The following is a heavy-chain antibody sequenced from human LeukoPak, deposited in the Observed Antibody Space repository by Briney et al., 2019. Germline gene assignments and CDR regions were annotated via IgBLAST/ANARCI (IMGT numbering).Heavy chain of an antibody. Sequence: SVKVSCKASGFTFTSSAVQWVRQARGQRLEWIGWIVVGSGNTNYAQKFQERVTITRDMSTSTAYMELSSLRSEDTAVYYCAALRKRYYDFWSGYYTYGMDVWGQGTTVTVSS. CDR2: IVVGSGNT. D-gene: IGHD3-3*01. CDR3: AALRKRYYDFWSGYYTYGMDV. CDR1: GFTFTSSA. V-gene: IGHV1-58*01. J-gene: IGHJ6*02.